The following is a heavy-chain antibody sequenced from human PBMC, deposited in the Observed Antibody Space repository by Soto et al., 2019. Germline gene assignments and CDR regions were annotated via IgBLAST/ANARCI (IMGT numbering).Heavy chain of an antibody. Sequence: ASVKVSCKASGYTFTNYAMHWVRQAPGQRLGWMGWINAGNGNRKYSQKFQGRVTITRDTSASTAYMELSSLRSEDTAVYYCARRDGYNRDYWGQGTLVTVSS. J-gene: IGHJ4*02. CDR3: ARRDGYNRDY. CDR1: GYTFTNYA. V-gene: IGHV1-3*01. CDR2: INAGNGNR. D-gene: IGHD5-12*01.